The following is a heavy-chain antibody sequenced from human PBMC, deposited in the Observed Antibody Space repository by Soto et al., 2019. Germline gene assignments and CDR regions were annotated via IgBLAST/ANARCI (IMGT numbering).Heavy chain of an antibody. CDR3: ARGSSSTVTNYYYMDV. D-gene: IGHD4-4*01. J-gene: IGHJ6*03. CDR1: GGSFSGYY. Sequence: SETLSLTCAVDGGSFSGYYWSWIRQPPGKGLEWIGEINHSGSTNYNPSLKSRVTISVDTSKNQFSLKLSSVTAADTAVYYCARGSSSTVTNYYYMDVWGKGTTVTVSS. V-gene: IGHV4-34*01. CDR2: INHSGST.